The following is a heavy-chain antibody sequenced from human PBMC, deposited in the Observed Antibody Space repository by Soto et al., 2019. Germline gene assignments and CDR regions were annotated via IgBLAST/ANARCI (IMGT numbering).Heavy chain of an antibody. D-gene: IGHD6-13*01. CDR3: AKCLLVRDYYYYYMDV. Sequence: GGSLRLSCAASGFTFSSYAMSWVRQAPGKGLEWVSAISGSGGSTYYADSVKGRFTISRDNSKNTLYLQMNSLRAEDTAVYYCAKCLLVRDYYYYYMDVWGKGTTVTVSS. V-gene: IGHV3-23*01. CDR2: ISGSGGST. CDR1: GFTFSSYA. J-gene: IGHJ6*03.